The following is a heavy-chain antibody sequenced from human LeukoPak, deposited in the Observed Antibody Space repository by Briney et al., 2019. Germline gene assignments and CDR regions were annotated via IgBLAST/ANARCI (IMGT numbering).Heavy chain of an antibody. Sequence: PSETLSLTCGVSGGSISTTNWWTWVRQPPWEGLEWIGEVHLSGRTHYNPSLESRVTMSVDMSKSQFSLKLSSVTAADTAVYYCARVYGYNYWYFDLWGRGTLVTVSS. D-gene: IGHD5-24*01. V-gene: IGHV4-4*02. J-gene: IGHJ2*01. CDR1: GGSISTTNW. CDR3: ARVYGYNYWYFDL. CDR2: VHLSGRT.